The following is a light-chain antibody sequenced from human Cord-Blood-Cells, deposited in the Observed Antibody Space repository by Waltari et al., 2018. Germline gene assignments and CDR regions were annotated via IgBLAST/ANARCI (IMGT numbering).Light chain of an antibody. J-gene: IGLJ2*01. V-gene: IGLV2-14*01. CDR1: SSDVGGYNY. CDR3: SSYTSSRGVV. CDR2: DVS. Sequence: QSALTQPASVSGSPGQSITISCTGTSSDVGGYNYVSWYQQHPGKAPKLIIYDVSKRPSGVSNRFSGSKSGNTASLTISGLQAEDEADYYCSSYTSSRGVVFGGGTKLTVL.